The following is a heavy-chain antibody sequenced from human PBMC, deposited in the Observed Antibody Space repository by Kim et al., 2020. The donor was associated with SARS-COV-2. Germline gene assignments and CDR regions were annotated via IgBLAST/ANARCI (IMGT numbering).Heavy chain of an antibody. CDR1: GFTFDDYA. J-gene: IGHJ3*02. Sequence: GGSLRLSCAASGFTFDDYAMHWVRQAPGKGLEWVSGISWNSGSIGYADSVKGRFTISRDNAKNSLYLQMNSLRAEDTALYYCAKAPMTTVTNGAFDIWG. CDR2: ISWNSGSI. V-gene: IGHV3-9*01. CDR3: AKAPMTTVTNGAFDI. D-gene: IGHD4-17*01.